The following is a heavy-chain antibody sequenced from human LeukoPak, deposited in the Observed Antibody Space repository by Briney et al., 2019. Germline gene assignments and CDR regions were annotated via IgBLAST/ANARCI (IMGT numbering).Heavy chain of an antibody. D-gene: IGHD6-19*01. CDR1: EFSVGSNY. CDR2: VSYDGSNK. J-gene: IGHJ3*02. CDR3: AKSRSGWHPI. Sequence: GGSLRLSCAASEFSVGSNYMTWVRQAPGKGPEWVAVVSYDGSNKYYADSVKDRFTISRDSSKNTLYLQIHSLRAEDTAVYYCAKSRSGWHPIWGQGTMVTVSS. V-gene: IGHV3-30*18.